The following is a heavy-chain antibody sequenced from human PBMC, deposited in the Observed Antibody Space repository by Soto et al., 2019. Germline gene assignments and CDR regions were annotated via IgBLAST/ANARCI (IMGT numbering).Heavy chain of an antibody. J-gene: IGHJ3*02. Sequence: TSETLSLTCTVSGGSINSSSYYWSWIRQPPGKGLEWIGYIYYSGSTNYNPSLKSRVTISVDTSKDQFSLKLSSVTAADTAVYYCARAYYYGSGSYYNEVAFDIWGQGTMVTVSS. CDR2: IYYSGST. V-gene: IGHV4-61*01. CDR1: GGSINSSSYY. D-gene: IGHD3-10*01. CDR3: ARAYYYGSGSYYNEVAFDI.